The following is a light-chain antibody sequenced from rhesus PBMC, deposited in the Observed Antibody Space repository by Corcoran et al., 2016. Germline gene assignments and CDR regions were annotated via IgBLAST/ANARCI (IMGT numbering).Light chain of an antibody. CDR1: QSLVYSDGKTY. CDR2: LAA. V-gene: IGKV2-82*02. Sequence: EIVMTQTPLSLPVTLGEPASISCRSSQSLVYSDGKTYLYWYLQKPGQSPQLLMYLAAKRAYGVPDQVSGSGSGSDFTLKSSRVEAEDGGVYYCMQALRSPWTFGQGTKVEIK. J-gene: IGKJ1*01. CDR3: MQALRSPWT.